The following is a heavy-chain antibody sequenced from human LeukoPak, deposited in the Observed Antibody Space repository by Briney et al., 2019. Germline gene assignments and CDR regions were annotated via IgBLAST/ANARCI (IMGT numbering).Heavy chain of an antibody. CDR3: ARDQVILWFGEPFDY. CDR1: GYTFTSYG. Sequence: ASVKVSCKASGYTFTSYGISWVRQAPGQGLEWMGWISAYNGNTNYAQKLQGRVTMTTDTSTSTAYMGLRSLRSDDTAVYYCARDQVILWFGEPFDYWGQGTLVTVSS. J-gene: IGHJ4*02. D-gene: IGHD3-10*01. CDR2: ISAYNGNT. V-gene: IGHV1-18*01.